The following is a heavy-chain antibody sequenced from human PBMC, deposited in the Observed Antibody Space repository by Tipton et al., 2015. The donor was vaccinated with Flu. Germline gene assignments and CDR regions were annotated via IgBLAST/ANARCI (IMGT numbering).Heavy chain of an antibody. V-gene: IGHV3-11*01. CDR3: VRPGMPIFWYYFDY. CDR2: ISSSGSPI. Sequence: SLRLSCTASGFTFGDYFMSWIRQAPGKGLEWVSYISSSGSPIHYADSVKGRFTISRDNAKKSVYLQMDSLTAEDTAAYYCVRPGMPIFWYYFDYWGRGTLVTVSS. D-gene: IGHD3-3*01. J-gene: IGHJ4*02. CDR1: GFTFGDYF.